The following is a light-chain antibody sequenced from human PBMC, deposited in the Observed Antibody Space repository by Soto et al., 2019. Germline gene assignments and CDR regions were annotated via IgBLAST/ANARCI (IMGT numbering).Light chain of an antibody. CDR3: CSYADNDTPWV. J-gene: IGLJ1*01. V-gene: IGLV2-14*03. Sequence: QSALTQPASVSGSPGQSITISCSGTSSDVGNFNYVSWYQQHPGKGPKLMIYEGINRPSGVSNRFSGSKSGNTASLTISGLQAEDEANYYCCSYADNDTPWVFGTGTKLTVL. CDR2: EGI. CDR1: SSDVGNFNY.